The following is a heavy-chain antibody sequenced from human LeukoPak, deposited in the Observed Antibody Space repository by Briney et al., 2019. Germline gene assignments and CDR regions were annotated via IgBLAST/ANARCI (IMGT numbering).Heavy chain of an antibody. V-gene: IGHV3-53*01. D-gene: IGHD3-3*01. J-gene: IGHJ4*02. CDR1: GFPFSSYW. Sequence: GGSLRLSCAASGFPFSSYWVSWVRQAPGKGLEWVSVIYSGGSTYYADSVKGRFTISRDNSKNTLYLQMNSLRAEDTAVYYCARGAIFGGFFEPYYFDYWGQGTLVTVSS. CDR2: IYSGGST. CDR3: ARGAIFGGFFEPYYFDY.